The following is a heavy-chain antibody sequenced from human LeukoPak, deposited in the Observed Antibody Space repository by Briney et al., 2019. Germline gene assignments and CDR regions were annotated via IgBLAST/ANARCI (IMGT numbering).Heavy chain of an antibody. V-gene: IGHV3-21*01. J-gene: IGHJ4*02. CDR2: ITTSSTYT. Sequence: PGGSLRLSCAASGFSFSSYNMNWVRQAPGKGLEWVSSITTSSTYTFYADSVKGRFTISRDNAKNSLYLQMNSLRAEDTAVYYCARVKDDYGDNWGQGTLVTVSS. CDR3: ARVKDDYGDN. CDR1: GFSFSSYN. D-gene: IGHD2-15*01.